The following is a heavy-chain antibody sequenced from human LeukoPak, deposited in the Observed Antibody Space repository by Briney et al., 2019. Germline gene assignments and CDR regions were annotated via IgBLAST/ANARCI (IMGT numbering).Heavy chain of an antibody. V-gene: IGHV3-21*01. Sequence: GGSLRLSCAASGFTFSSYSMNWVRQAPGKGLEWVSSISSSSSYIYYADSVKGRFTIYRDNAKNSLYLQMNSLRAEDTAVYYCALGYYDSSGYYYLAYWGQGTLVTVSS. CDR1: GFTFSSYS. CDR3: ALGYYDSSGYYYLAY. J-gene: IGHJ4*02. CDR2: ISSSSSYI. D-gene: IGHD3-22*01.